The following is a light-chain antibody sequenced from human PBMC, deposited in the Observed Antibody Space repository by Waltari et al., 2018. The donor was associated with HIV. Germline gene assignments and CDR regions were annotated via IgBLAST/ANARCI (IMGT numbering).Light chain of an antibody. Sequence: QSSLTHPASASGSPGQSLTISCTGTSTAVGSYNLVSWYQQHPGKAPKLMIYEGSKRPSGVSNRFSGSKSGNTASLTISGLQAEDEADYYCCSYAGSSYVVFGGGTKLTVL. CDR2: EGS. CDR3: CSYAGSSYVV. J-gene: IGLJ2*01. V-gene: IGLV2-23*01. CDR1: STAVGSYNL.